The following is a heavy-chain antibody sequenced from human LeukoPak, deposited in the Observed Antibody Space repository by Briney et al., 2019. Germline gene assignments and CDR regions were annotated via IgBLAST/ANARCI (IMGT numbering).Heavy chain of an antibody. Sequence: ASVKVSCKASGYTLTGYYMHWVRQAPGQGLEWMGWINPNSGGTNYAQKFQGWVTMTRDTSISTAYMELSRLRSDDTAVCYCARDQGKWIQLWSFDYWGQGTLVTVSS. CDR1: GYTLTGYY. J-gene: IGHJ4*02. CDR3: ARDQGKWIQLWSFDY. V-gene: IGHV1-2*04. CDR2: INPNSGGT. D-gene: IGHD5-18*01.